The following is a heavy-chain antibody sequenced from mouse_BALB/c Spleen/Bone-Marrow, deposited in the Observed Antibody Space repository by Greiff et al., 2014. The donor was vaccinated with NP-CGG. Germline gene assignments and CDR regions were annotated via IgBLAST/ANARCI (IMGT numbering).Heavy chain of an antibody. Sequence: VKVVESGPGLVAPSQSLSITCTVSGFSLTTYGVHWVRQPPGKGLEWLGVLWADGSTNYNSALMSRLSISEDNSKSQVFLKMNSLQTDDTAMYYCARITTATGAMDYWGQGTSVTVSS. D-gene: IGHD1-2*01. J-gene: IGHJ4*01. V-gene: IGHV2-9*02. CDR2: LWADGST. CDR3: ARITTATGAMDY. CDR1: GFSLTTYG.